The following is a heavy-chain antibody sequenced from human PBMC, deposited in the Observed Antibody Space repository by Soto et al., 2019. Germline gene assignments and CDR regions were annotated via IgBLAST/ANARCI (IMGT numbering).Heavy chain of an antibody. CDR2: IWYDGSNK. Sequence: QVQLVESGGGVVQPGRSLRFSCAASGFTFSSYGMHWVRQAPGKGLEWVAVIWYDGSNKYYAESVKGRFTISRDNSKNTLYLQMNSLRAEDTAVYYCARDSHVGSGWQLTADYWGQGTLVTVSS. CDR1: GFTFSSYG. J-gene: IGHJ4*02. CDR3: ARDSHVGSGWQLTADY. V-gene: IGHV3-33*01. D-gene: IGHD6-19*01.